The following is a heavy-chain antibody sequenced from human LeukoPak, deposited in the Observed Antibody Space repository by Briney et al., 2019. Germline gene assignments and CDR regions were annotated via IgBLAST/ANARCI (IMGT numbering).Heavy chain of an antibody. V-gene: IGHV3-33*06. D-gene: IGHD4-11*01. J-gene: IGHJ4*02. Sequence: GQSLRLSCAAAGFMSTHHGTRWGRPPPDGGLGWGAVIWTDVGNRFYSASVKGRFAISRDDSHDMVYLQMNGLRADDTAVYYCAKDIQRVFDYTNSLDSWGQGTLVIVSS. CDR2: IWTDVGNR. CDR3: AKDIQRVFDYTNSLDS. CDR1: GFMSTHHG.